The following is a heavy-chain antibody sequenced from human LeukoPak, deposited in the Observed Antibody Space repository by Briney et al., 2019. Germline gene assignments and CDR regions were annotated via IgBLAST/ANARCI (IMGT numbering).Heavy chain of an antibody. D-gene: IGHD6-13*01. Sequence: ASVKVSCKASGYTFTIYGISWVRQAPGQGLEWMGWISAYNGNTNYAQKLQGRVTMTTDTSTSTAYMELRSLRSDDTAVYYCALKEGAAAGTDGDYWGQGTLVTVSS. J-gene: IGHJ4*02. CDR2: ISAYNGNT. V-gene: IGHV1-18*01. CDR1: GYTFTIYG. CDR3: ALKEGAAAGTDGDY.